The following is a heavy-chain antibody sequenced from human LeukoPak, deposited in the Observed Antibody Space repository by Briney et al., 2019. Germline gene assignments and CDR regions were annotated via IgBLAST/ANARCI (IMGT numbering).Heavy chain of an antibody. CDR3: ARADSGGDSSGYKWFDP. CDR2: INPSGGST. D-gene: IGHD3-22*01. Sequence: ASVKVSCKASGYTFSSYYMHWVRQAPGQGLEWMGIINPSGGSTSYAQKFQGRVTMARDTSTSTVYMELSSLRSEDTAVYYCARADSGGDSSGYKWFDPWGQGTLVTVSS. CDR1: GYTFSSYY. V-gene: IGHV1-46*01. J-gene: IGHJ5*02.